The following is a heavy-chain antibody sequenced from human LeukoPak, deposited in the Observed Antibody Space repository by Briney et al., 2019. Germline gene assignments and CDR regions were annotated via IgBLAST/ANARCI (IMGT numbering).Heavy chain of an antibody. D-gene: IGHD2-2*01. CDR1: GGSISSSGYY. CDR3: ARQSCTSTSCYSDY. Sequence: SETLSLTCTVSGGSISSSGYYWGWIRQPPGKGLEWIGSIDYSGSTYYNPSLKSRVTVSVDTSKNQFSLKLSSATAADTAVYYCARQSCTSTSCYSDYWGQGTQVTVSS. J-gene: IGHJ4*02. CDR2: IDYSGST. V-gene: IGHV4-39*01.